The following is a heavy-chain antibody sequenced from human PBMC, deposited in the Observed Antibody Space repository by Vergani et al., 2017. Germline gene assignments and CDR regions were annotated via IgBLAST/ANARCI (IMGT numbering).Heavy chain of an antibody. CDR2: IYYSGST. Sequence: QLQLQESGPGLVKPSETLSLTCTVSGGSISSSSYYWGWIRQPPGKGLEWIGSIYYSGSTYYNPSLKSRVTISVDTSKNQFSLKLSSVTAADTAVYYCARXSIGEGYYYYYMDVWGKGTTVTVSS. J-gene: IGHJ6*03. D-gene: IGHD3-10*01. CDR3: ARXSIGEGYYYYYMDV. CDR1: GGSISSSSYY. V-gene: IGHV4-39*01.